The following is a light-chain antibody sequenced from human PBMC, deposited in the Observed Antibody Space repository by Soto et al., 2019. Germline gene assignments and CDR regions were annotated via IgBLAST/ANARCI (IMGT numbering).Light chain of an antibody. Sequence: QSVLTQSPSVSAAPGQKVTISCSGSSSNIGNNYVSWYQQLPGTAPKLLIYDNNKRPSGIPDRFSGSKSGMSGTLDITGLQTGDEADYYCATWDASLPGEVFGGGTKLTVL. J-gene: IGLJ2*01. CDR2: DNN. CDR3: ATWDASLPGEV. V-gene: IGLV1-51*01. CDR1: SSNIGNNY.